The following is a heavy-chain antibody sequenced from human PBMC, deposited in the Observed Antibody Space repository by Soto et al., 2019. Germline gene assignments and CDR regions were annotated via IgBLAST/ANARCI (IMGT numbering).Heavy chain of an antibody. CDR3: ARLGVYSSSSGFDY. J-gene: IGHJ4*02. D-gene: IGHD6-6*01. CDR2: TYYRSKWYN. Sequence: SQTLSLTCAISGDSVSSNSAAWNWIRQSPSRGLEWLGRTYYRSKWYNDYTVSVKSRITINPDTSKNQFSLQLNSVTPEDTAVYYCARLGVYSSSSGFDYWGQGTLVTVSS. V-gene: IGHV6-1*01. CDR1: GDSVSSNSAA.